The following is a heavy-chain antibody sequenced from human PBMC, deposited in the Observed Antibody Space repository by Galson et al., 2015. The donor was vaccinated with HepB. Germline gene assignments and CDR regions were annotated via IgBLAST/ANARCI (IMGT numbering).Heavy chain of an antibody. Sequence: SLRLSCAASGFTFSSYGMHWVRQAPGKGLEWVAVISYDGSNKYYADSVKGRFTIPRDNSKNTLYLQMNSLRAEDTAVYYCASPAVYDSSDYSYWYFDLWGRGTLVTVSS. J-gene: IGHJ2*01. CDR3: ASPAVYDSSDYSYWYFDL. CDR2: ISYDGSNK. CDR1: GFTFSSYG. V-gene: IGHV3-30*03. D-gene: IGHD3-22*01.